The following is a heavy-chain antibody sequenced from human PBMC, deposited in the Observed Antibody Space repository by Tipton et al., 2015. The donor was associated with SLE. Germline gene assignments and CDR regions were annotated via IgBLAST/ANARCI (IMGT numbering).Heavy chain of an antibody. D-gene: IGHD2/OR15-2a*01. CDR3: ARCGSAPCKLDY. V-gene: IGHV1-46*01. CDR2: VNPGVGST. Sequence: QVQLVQSGAEVKKPGASVKVSCKASGYTFTSYGISWVRQAPGQGLEWMGTVNPGVGSTTYSQKFQGRFSMTRDTSTSTVYMELSSLTSEDTAVYYCARCGSAPCKLDYWGQGTLVTVSS. CDR1: GYTFTSYG. J-gene: IGHJ4*02.